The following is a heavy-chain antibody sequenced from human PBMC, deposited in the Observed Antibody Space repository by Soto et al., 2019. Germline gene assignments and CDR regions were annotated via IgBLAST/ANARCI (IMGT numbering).Heavy chain of an antibody. V-gene: IGHV4-4*02. CDR3: AGQWLAGYGAFDP. CDR1: GGSVSSDRW. J-gene: IGHJ5*02. D-gene: IGHD6-19*01. Sequence: QVQLQESGPGLVKPSGTLSLTCAVSGGSVSSDRWWTLVRQAPGRGLECIGEIHSYAITTYNPSLKSGAPMFVDTFKTQCPVTMTSVPAAGTGVYFCAGQWLAGYGAFDPWGQGTLVTVSS. CDR2: IHSYAIT.